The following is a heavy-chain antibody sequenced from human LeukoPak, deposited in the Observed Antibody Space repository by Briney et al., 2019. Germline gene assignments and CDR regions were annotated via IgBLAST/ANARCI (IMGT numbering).Heavy chain of an antibody. CDR3: AKEPATLAATWDY. J-gene: IGHJ4*02. D-gene: IGHD1-26*01. CDR2: VSGNGRNT. Sequence: GGSLRLSCVTSGFAFTTYAMSWVRQAPGKGLEWVSAVSGNGRNTYYAGSVKGRFTISRDNSKNMVYLQMNSLRVEDTAIYYCAKEPATLAATWDYWGQGTLVTVSS. CDR1: GFAFTTYA. V-gene: IGHV3-23*01.